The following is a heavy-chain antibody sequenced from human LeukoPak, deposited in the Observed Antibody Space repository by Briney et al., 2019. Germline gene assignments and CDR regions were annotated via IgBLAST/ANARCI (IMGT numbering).Heavy chain of an antibody. CDR2: INPNSGGT. J-gene: IGHJ4*02. V-gene: IGHV1-2*02. Sequence: ASVKVSCKASGYTFTGYYMHWVRQAPGQGLEWMGWINPNSGGTNYARKFQGRVTMTRDTSISTAYMELSRLRSDDTAVYYCARVFHSRGWYAFDYWGQGTLVTVSS. D-gene: IGHD6-19*01. CDR3: ARVFHSRGWYAFDY. CDR1: GYTFTGYY.